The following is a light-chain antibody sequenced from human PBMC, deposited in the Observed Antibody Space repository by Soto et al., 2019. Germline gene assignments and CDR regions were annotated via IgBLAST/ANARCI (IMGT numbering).Light chain of an antibody. CDR1: QSISGNY. V-gene: IGKV3-20*01. Sequence: EIVLTQSPGTLSLSPGERATLSCRASQSISGNYLAWYQQKPGQAPRLLIYGASNRATGIPERLSGSGSGTDFTLTISRLGPKDSAMYYCQKYVISVTFGQGTRLEIK. J-gene: IGKJ5*01. CDR2: GAS. CDR3: QKYVISVT.